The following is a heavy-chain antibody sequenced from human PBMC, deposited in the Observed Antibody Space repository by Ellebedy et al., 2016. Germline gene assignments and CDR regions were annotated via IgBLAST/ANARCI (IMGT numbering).Heavy chain of an antibody. CDR2: ISYDGSNK. CDR1: GFTFSSYA. J-gene: IGHJ5*02. Sequence: GESLKISXAASGFTFSSYAMHWVRQAPGKGLEWVAVISYDGSNKYYADSVKGRFTISRDNSKNTLYLQMNSLRAEDTAVYYCARDRGWLQSRGEFDPWGQGTLVTVSS. V-gene: IGHV3-30-3*01. D-gene: IGHD5-24*01. CDR3: ARDRGWLQSRGEFDP.